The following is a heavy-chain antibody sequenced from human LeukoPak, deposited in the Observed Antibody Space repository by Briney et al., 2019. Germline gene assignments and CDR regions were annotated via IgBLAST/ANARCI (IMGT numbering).Heavy chain of an antibody. J-gene: IGHJ6*02. Sequence: TGGSLRLSCAASGFTFSSFAMSWVRQAPGKGLEWLSGISNSGGSTYYADSVKGRFTISRDNSKNRLYLQMNSLRADDTAVYYCAKAISPRLDYYYGMDVWGQGTTVTVSS. CDR3: AKAISPRLDYYYGMDV. CDR1: GFTFSSFA. D-gene: IGHD3-3*01. CDR2: ISNSGGST. V-gene: IGHV3-23*01.